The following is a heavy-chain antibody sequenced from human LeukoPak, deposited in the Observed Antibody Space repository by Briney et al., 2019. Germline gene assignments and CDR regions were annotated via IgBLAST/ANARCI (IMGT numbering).Heavy chain of an antibody. Sequence: ASVKVSCKASGYTFTSYAMHWVRQAPGQRLEWMGWINAGNGNTKYSQKFQGRVTITRDTSASTAYMELSSLRSEDTAAYYCARDMVRGVIIRYGYWGQGTLVTVSS. D-gene: IGHD3-10*01. J-gene: IGHJ4*02. CDR3: ARDMVRGVIIRYGY. CDR1: GYTFTSYA. V-gene: IGHV1-3*01. CDR2: INAGNGNT.